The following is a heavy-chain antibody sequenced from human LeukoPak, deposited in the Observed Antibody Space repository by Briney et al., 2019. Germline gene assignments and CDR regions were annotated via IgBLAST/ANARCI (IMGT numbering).Heavy chain of an antibody. CDR1: GFTFSDYS. CDR3: ARVLRYCSGGNCYSGGLGYMDV. D-gene: IGHD2-15*01. Sequence: GGSLRLSCAASGFTFSDYSMRWIRQAPGKGLEWVSSISRSGSTKYYADSVKGRFTISRDNAKNSLFLQMNSLRAEDTAVYYCARVLRYCSGGNCYSGGLGYMDVWGKGTTVTISS. J-gene: IGHJ6*03. V-gene: IGHV3-11*01. CDR2: ISRSGSTK.